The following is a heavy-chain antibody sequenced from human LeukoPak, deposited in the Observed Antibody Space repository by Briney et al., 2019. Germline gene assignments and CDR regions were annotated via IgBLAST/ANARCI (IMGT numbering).Heavy chain of an antibody. CDR3: ASSGELDYFDY. D-gene: IGHD6-13*01. J-gene: IGHJ4*02. CDR2: IKQDGSEK. Sequence: GGSLRLSCAASGFTLSSYWMSWVRQAPGKGLEWVANIKQDGSEKYYVDSVKGRFTISRDNAKNSLYLQMNSLRAEDTAVYYCASSGELDYFDYWGQGTLVTVSS. CDR1: GFTLSSYW. V-gene: IGHV3-7*01.